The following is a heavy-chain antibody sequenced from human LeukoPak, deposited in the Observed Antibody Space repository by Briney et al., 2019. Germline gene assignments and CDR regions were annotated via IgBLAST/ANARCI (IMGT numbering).Heavy chain of an antibody. CDR1: GFTFRSYW. J-gene: IGHJ4*02. CDR3: ARDQIYCSGGYCYFDY. Sequence: GGSLRLSCAASGFTFRSYWMHWVRQAPGKGLVWVSRINSDGSSTSYADSVKGRFTISRDNAKNTLYPQMNSLRVEDSAVYYCARDQIYCSGGYCYFDYWGQGTLVTVSS. CDR2: INSDGSST. D-gene: IGHD2-15*01. V-gene: IGHV3-74*01.